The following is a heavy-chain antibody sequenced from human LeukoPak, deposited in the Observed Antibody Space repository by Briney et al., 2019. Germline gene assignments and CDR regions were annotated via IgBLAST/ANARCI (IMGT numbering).Heavy chain of an antibody. D-gene: IGHD6-19*01. V-gene: IGHV3-9*01. Sequence: PGRSLRLSCAASGFTFDDYAMHWVRQAPGKGLEWVSGISWNSGSIGYADSVKGRFTISRDNAKNSLYLQMNSLRAEDTAVYYCARDRGSWLDSFDYWGQGTLVTVSS. J-gene: IGHJ4*02. CDR1: GFTFDDYA. CDR3: ARDRGSWLDSFDY. CDR2: ISWNSGSI.